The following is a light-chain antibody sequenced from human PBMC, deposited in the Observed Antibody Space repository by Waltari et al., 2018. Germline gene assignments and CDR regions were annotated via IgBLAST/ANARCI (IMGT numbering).Light chain of an antibody. J-gene: IGKJ2*01. CDR2: AAS. V-gene: IGKV3-15*01. CDR1: QRASTN. CDR3: QQYNNWLYT. Sequence: ERVMTQSPATLSVSQGDTATLSCRASQRASTNLAWYQQKAGQAPRLLIYAASIRATGVPARFSGSGAGTEFTLTITGLQSEDFAVYYCQQYNNWLYTFGQGTKLEIK.